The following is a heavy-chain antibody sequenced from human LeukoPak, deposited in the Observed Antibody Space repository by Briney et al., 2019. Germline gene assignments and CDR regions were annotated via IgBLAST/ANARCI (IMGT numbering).Heavy chain of an antibody. D-gene: IGHD3-16*02. Sequence: SETLSLTCAVYGGSFSGYYWSWIRQPAGKGLEWIGRIYTSGSTNYNPSLKSRVTMSVDTSKNQFSLKLSSVTAADTAVYYCARDGEYYDYVWGSYRYYFDYWGQGTLVTVSS. J-gene: IGHJ4*02. V-gene: IGHV4-4*07. CDR1: GGSFSGYY. CDR2: IYTSGST. CDR3: ARDGEYYDYVWGSYRYYFDY.